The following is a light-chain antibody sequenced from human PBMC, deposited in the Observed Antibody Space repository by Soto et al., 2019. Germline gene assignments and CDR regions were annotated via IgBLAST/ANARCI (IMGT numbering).Light chain of an antibody. CDR3: SSYAGSNIMV. V-gene: IGLV2-8*01. CDR1: SSDVGDYNY. CDR2: EVS. Sequence: QSALTHPPSASGSPGQSVTISCTGTSSDVGDYNYVSWYQQYPGKAPKLMIYEVSKRPSGVPDRFSGSKSGNTASLTVSGLQAEYEAEYSWSSYAGSNIMVFCGGTKVTVL. J-gene: IGLJ2*01.